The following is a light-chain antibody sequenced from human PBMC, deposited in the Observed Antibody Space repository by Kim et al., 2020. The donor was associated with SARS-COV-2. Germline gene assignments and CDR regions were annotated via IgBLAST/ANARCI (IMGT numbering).Light chain of an antibody. CDR3: QVLDTTTVV. CDR1: NIGSKL. J-gene: IGLJ2*01. V-gene: IGLV3-9*01. CDR2: RDT. Sequence: VALGQTARIACGGNNIGSKLVHWYQQKPGQAPVLVIYRDTIRPSGIPERFSGANSGNTATLTISRTQPGDEGDFYCQVLDTTTVVFGGGTKLTVL.